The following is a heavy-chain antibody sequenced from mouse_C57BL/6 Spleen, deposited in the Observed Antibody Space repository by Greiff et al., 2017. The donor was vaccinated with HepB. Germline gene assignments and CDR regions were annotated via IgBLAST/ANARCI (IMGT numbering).Heavy chain of an antibody. V-gene: IGHV1-74*01. CDR3: AIPPIDGQSYWYFDV. CDR1: GYTFTSYW. CDR2: IHPSDSDT. J-gene: IGHJ1*03. Sequence: QVQLQQPGAELVKPGASVKVSCKASGYTFTSYWMHWVKQRPGQGLEWIGRIHPSDSDTNYNQKFKGKATLTVDKSSSTAYMQLSSLTSEDSAVYYCAIPPIDGQSYWYFDVWGTGTTVTVSS. D-gene: IGHD1-2*01.